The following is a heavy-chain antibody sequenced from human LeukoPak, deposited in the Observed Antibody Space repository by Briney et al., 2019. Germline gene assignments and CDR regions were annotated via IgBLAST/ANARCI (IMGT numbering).Heavy chain of an antibody. CDR3: ATAGIAVAGLDY. V-gene: IGHV1-8*03. D-gene: IGHD6-19*01. J-gene: IGHJ4*02. CDR1: GYTFTSYD. Sequence: ASVKVSCKASGYTFTSYDINWVRQATGQGLEWMGWMNPNSGNTGYAQKFQGRVTITRNTSISTAYMELSSLRSEDTAVYYCATAGIAVAGLDYWGQGTLVTVSS. CDR2: MNPNSGNT.